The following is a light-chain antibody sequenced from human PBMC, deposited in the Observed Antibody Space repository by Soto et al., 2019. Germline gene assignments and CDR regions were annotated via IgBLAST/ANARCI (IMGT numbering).Light chain of an antibody. Sequence: QSVLAQPRSLSGSPGQSVTISCTGSRGDVGAYNYVSWYQHRPGTAPKLLIFGNNNRPSGVPDRFSGSKSGTSASLAITGLQAEDEGDYYCQSYDSTLSARYVFGTGTKVTVL. CDR2: GNN. J-gene: IGLJ1*01. CDR3: QSYDSTLSARYV. V-gene: IGLV1-40*01. CDR1: RGDVGAYNY.